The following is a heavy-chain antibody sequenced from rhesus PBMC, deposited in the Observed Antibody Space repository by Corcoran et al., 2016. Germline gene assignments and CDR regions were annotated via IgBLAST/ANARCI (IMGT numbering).Heavy chain of an antibody. CDR3: ARSLFGPSHNSLDV. V-gene: IGHV3-72*01. J-gene: IGHJ5-2*02. D-gene: IGHD3-3*01. CDR1: GFTFSCFA. Sequence: EVQLVESGGGLVQPGGSLRLSCSASGFTFSCFAMQWVHQAPGKGLEWLSGIGPGCDTYYADAVKGRFTISRDNAKNSLYLQMNSLRAEDTAVYYCARSLFGPSHNSLDVWGRGVLVTVSS. CDR2: IGPGCDT.